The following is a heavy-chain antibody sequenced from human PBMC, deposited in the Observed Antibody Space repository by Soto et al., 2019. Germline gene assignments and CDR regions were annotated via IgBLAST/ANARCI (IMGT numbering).Heavy chain of an antibody. J-gene: IGHJ6*02. CDR3: AKDRDYGDYSIYYYYGMDV. CDR1: GFTFSSYA. D-gene: IGHD4-17*01. CDR2: ISGSGGST. V-gene: IGHV3-23*01. Sequence: PGGSLRLSCAASGFTFSSYAMSWVRQSPGKGLEGVSAISGSGGSTYYADSVKGRFTISRDNSKNTLYLQMNSLRAEDTAVYYCAKDRDYGDYSIYYYYGMDVWGQGTTVTVSS.